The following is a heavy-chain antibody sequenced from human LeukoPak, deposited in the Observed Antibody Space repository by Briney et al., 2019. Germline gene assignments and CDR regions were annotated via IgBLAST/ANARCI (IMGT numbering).Heavy chain of an antibody. J-gene: IGHJ6*03. Sequence: PSETLSLTCIVSGGSISSSIYYWAWVRQPPGKGLEWIGTVFYNGATQYSPSLRSRVTISIDTSTNQFSLKLTSVTAADTALYYCARNQLLSSSHYYYMDVWGKGTTVTVSS. D-gene: IGHD2-2*01. CDR2: VFYNGAT. CDR3: ARNQLLSSSHYYYMDV. CDR1: GGSISSSIYY. V-gene: IGHV4-39*07.